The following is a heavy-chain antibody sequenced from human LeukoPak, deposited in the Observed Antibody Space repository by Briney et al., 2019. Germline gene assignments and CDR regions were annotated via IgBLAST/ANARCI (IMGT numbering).Heavy chain of an antibody. D-gene: IGHD3-22*01. Sequence: ASVKVSCTASRYTFTSYAINWVREAAGQGLEWMGWMNPNTGRTGFAQKFQGRLTMTRDPSISTAYMELSSLRSEDTAVYYCARLSQTPDYYSNGGYYYLGYWGQGTPVTVSS. V-gene: IGHV1-8*01. CDR3: ARLSQTPDYYSNGGYYYLGY. CDR2: MNPNTGRT. CDR1: RYTFTSYA. J-gene: IGHJ4*02.